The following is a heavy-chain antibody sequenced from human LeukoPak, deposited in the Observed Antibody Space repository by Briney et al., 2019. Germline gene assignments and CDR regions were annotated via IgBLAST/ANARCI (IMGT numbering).Heavy chain of an antibody. CDR3: ARFTTSFGLDI. V-gene: IGHV5-51*01. CDR2: IYPGDSDT. CDR1: GYSFTGHW. J-gene: IGHJ3*02. D-gene: IGHD4-11*01. Sequence: GESLKISCRISGYSFTGHWIAWVRQTPAQGLEWMGMIYPGDSDTRYSPSFQGQVTISADKSINTAYVRWSSLKASDTAMYFCARFTTSFGLDIWGPGTMVTVSS.